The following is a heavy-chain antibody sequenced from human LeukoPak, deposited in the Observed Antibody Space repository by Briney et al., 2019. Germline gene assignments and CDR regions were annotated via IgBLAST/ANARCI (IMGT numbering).Heavy chain of an antibody. J-gene: IGHJ4*02. V-gene: IGHV1-8*03. Sequence: GASVKVSCKASGYTFTSYDINWVRQATGQGLEWMGWMNPNSGNTGYAQKFQGRVTITRNTSISTAYMELSSLRSEDTAVCYCARGGGQQWLVRKPFDYWGQGTLVTVSS. D-gene: IGHD6-19*01. CDR1: GYTFTSYD. CDR3: ARGGGQQWLVRKPFDY. CDR2: MNPNSGNT.